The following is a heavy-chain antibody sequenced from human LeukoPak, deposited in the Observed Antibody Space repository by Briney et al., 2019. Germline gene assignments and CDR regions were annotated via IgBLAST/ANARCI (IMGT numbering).Heavy chain of an antibody. CDR3: ARDPNSSGWYLDDAFDI. D-gene: IGHD6-19*01. J-gene: IGHJ3*02. Sequence: GGSLRLSCAASGFTFSSYSMNWVRQAPGKGLEWVSSISSSSYIYYADSVKGRFTISRDNAKHSLYLQMNSLRAEDTAVYYCARDPNSSGWYLDDAFDIWGQGTMVTVSS. CDR1: GFTFSSYS. CDR2: ISSSSYI. V-gene: IGHV3-21*01.